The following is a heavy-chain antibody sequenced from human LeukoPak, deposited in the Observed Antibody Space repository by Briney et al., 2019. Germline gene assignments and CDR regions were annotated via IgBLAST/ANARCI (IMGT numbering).Heavy chain of an antibody. Sequence: EASVKVSCKASGGTFSSYAISWVRQAPGQGLGWMGRIIPILGIANYAQKFQGRVTITADKSTSTAYMELSSLRSEDTAVYYCARDLRSSGWYAYWGQGTLVTVSS. CDR3: ARDLRSSGWYAY. CDR2: IIPILGIA. D-gene: IGHD6-19*01. CDR1: GGTFSSYA. V-gene: IGHV1-69*04. J-gene: IGHJ4*02.